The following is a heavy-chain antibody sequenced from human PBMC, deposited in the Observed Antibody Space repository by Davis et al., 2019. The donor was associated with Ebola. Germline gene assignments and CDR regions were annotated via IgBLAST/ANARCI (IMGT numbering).Heavy chain of an antibody. Sequence: SETLSLTCTVSGGSISTYYWSWIRQPPGKGLEWIGHISYGVTTSYNSSLRSRVTISTDSSKNQFSLRLSSVTAADTAVYYCARENGGTGTTYPMDYWGQGILVTVYS. CDR3: ARENGGTGTTYPMDY. V-gene: IGHV4-59*12. D-gene: IGHD1-1*01. CDR2: ISYGVTT. CDR1: GGSISTYY. J-gene: IGHJ4*02.